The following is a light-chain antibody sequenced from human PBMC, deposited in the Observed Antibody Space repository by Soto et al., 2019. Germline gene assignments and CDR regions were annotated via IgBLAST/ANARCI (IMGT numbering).Light chain of an antibody. CDR2: EDT. Sequence: QSALTQPPSASGSPGQSVTISCTGTSSDVGGYNDVSWYQQYPGRAPKLMIYEDTKRPSGVPDRFSGSKSGNTASLTVSGLQAEDEADYYCSSYAASNNFYFVFGGGTKLTVL. V-gene: IGLV2-8*01. J-gene: IGLJ3*02. CDR1: SSDVGGYND. CDR3: SSYAASNNFYFV.